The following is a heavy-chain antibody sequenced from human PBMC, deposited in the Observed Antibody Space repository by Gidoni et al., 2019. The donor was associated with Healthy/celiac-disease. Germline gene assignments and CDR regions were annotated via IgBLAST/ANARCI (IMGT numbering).Heavy chain of an antibody. V-gene: IGHV1-24*01. CDR3: ATLPWGSGAFRPYYYYMDV. Sequence: QVQLVQSGAEVKKPGASVKVSCKVSGYTLTELSMHWVRQAPGKGLEWMGGFDPEDGETIYAQKFQGRVTMTEDTSTDTAYMELSSLRSEDTAVYYCATLPWGSGAFRPYYYYMDVWGKGTTVTVSS. CDR2: FDPEDGET. J-gene: IGHJ6*03. CDR1: GYTLTELS. D-gene: IGHD3-16*01.